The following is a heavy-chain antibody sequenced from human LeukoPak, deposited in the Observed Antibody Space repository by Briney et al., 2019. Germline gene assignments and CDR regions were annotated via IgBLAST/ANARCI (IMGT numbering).Heavy chain of an antibody. CDR2: IYYSGST. J-gene: IGHJ4*02. CDR3: ARSYYDSSGYYGKFDY. V-gene: IGHV4-34*01. Sequence: PSETLSLTCAVYGGSFSGYYWSWIRQPPGKGLEWIGSIYYSGSTYYNPSLKSRVTISVDTSKNQFSLKLSSVTAADTAVYYCARSYYDSSGYYGKFDYWGQGTLVTVSS. D-gene: IGHD3-22*01. CDR1: GGSFSGYY.